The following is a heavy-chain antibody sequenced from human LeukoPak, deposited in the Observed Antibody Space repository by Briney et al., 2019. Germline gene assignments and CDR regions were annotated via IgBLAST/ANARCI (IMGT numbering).Heavy chain of an antibody. J-gene: IGHJ4*02. D-gene: IGHD5-24*01. CDR1: GFTFSSYW. CDR2: VNSDGSNT. V-gene: IGHV3-74*01. Sequence: GGSLRLSCAASGFTFSSYWMHWVRQAPGKGLVWVSRVNSDGSNTYYADSVKGRFTISRDNAKNSLYLQMNSLRAEDTAIYYCTRVGYIDEGIDYWGQGTLVTVSS. CDR3: TRVGYIDEGIDY.